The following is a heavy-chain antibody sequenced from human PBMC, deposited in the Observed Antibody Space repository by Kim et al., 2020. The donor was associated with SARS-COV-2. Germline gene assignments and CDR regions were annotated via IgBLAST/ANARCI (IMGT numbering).Heavy chain of an antibody. Sequence: GGSLRLSCTTSGFTFGDYAMSWVRQAPGKGLEWVGFIRSKAYGGTTEYAASVKDRFTISRDDSKSIAYLQMNSLKAEDTAVYYCTRASAAAVEKNDYWGQGTLVTVAS. J-gene: IGHJ4*02. V-gene: IGHV3-49*04. D-gene: IGHD6-13*01. CDR2: IRSKAYGGTT. CDR3: TRASAAAVEKNDY. CDR1: GFTFGDYA.